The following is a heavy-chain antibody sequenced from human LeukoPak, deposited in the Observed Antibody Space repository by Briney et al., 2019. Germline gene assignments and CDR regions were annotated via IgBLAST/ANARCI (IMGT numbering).Heavy chain of an antibody. CDR1: GFTFSDSA. Sequence: GGSLRLSCAASGFTFSDSAMTWVRQAPGKGLEWVSLISFSGDSIYYADSVRGRFTISRDNSKDTLYLQMNSLRDEDTAVYYCARDRPNWGIDCWGQGTLVTVSS. CDR3: ARDRPNWGIDC. CDR2: ISFSGDSI. D-gene: IGHD7-27*01. J-gene: IGHJ4*02. V-gene: IGHV3-23*01.